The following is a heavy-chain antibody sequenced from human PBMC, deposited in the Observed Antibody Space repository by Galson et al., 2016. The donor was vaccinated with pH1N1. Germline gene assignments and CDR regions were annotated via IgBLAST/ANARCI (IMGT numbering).Heavy chain of an antibody. J-gene: IGHJ5*02. CDR2: INPSSGGT. D-gene: IGHD1-1*01. V-gene: IGHV1-2*02. CDR3: ARHDGNWFDP. Sequence: SVKVSCKASGYIFTNHYIHWVRQAPGQELEWMGWINPSSGGTKSAQRFQGSVTMTRDTSISTAFLQLRGLTPDAPAVYYCARHDGNWFDPWGQGTLVTVSS. CDR1: GYIFTNHY.